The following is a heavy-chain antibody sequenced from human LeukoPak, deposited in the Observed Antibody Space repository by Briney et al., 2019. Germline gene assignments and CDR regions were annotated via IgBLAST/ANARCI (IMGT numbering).Heavy chain of an antibody. J-gene: IGHJ4*02. V-gene: IGHV1-18*01. Sequence: ASVKVSCKASGGTFSSYAISWVRQAPGQGLEWMGWISAYNGNTNYAQKLQGRVTMTTDTSTSTAYMELRSLRSDDTAVYYCARVWQDYGDEGWGQGTLVTVSS. D-gene: IGHD4-17*01. CDR1: GGTFSSYA. CDR3: ARVWQDYGDEG. CDR2: ISAYNGNT.